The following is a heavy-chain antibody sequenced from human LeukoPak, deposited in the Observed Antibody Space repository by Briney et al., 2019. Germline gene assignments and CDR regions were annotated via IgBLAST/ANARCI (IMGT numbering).Heavy chain of an antibody. D-gene: IGHD5-24*01. CDR3: ASLSDGYNAPFDY. Sequence: SVKVSCKASGGTFSSYAISWVRQAPGQGLEWMGRIIPILGIANYAQKFQGKVTITADKSTSTAYMELSSLRSEDTAVYYCASLSDGYNAPFDYWGQGTLVTVSS. CDR1: GGTFSSYA. V-gene: IGHV1-69*04. J-gene: IGHJ4*02. CDR2: IIPILGIA.